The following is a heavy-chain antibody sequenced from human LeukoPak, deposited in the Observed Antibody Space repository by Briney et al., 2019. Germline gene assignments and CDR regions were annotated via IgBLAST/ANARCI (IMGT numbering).Heavy chain of an antibody. CDR2: IIPIFGTA. J-gene: IGHJ4*02. CDR1: GFVFTSYG. CDR3: ARVGCSGGSCYIIRH. Sequence: GASVKVSCKASGFVFTSYGFTWVRQAPGQGLEWMGGIIPIFGTANYAQKFQGRVTITADESTSTAYMELSSLRSEDTAVYYCARVGCSGGSCYIIRHWGQGTLVTVSS. V-gene: IGHV1-69*13. D-gene: IGHD2-15*01.